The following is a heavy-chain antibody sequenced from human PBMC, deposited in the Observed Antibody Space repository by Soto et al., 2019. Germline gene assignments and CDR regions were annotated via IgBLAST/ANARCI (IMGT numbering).Heavy chain of an antibody. D-gene: IGHD2-2*01. CDR2: IYYSGSN. CDR1: GGSISSSSYY. J-gene: IGHJ3*02. Sequence: QLQLQESGPGLVKPSETLSLTCTVSGGSISSSSYYWGWIRQPPGKGLEWIGSIYYSGSNYYNPSLNSRVTISVDTSKNQCSLKLSSVTAADTAVYYCASGRSTRGQEVDAFYIWGQGTMVTVSS. CDR3: ASGRSTRGQEVDAFYI. V-gene: IGHV4-39*01.